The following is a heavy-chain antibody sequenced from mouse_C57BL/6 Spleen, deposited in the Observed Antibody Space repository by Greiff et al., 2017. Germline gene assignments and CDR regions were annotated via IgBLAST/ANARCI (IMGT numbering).Heavy chain of an antibody. CDR3: ARDNDYYSNVWFAY. CDR2: INPSSGYT. V-gene: IGHV1-4*01. J-gene: IGHJ3*01. D-gene: IGHD2-5*01. Sequence: QVQLQQSGAELARPGASVKMSCKASGYTFTSYTMHWVKQRPGQGLEWIGYINPSSGYTKYNQKFKDKATLTADKSSSTAYMQLSSLTSEDSAVYDGARDNDYYSNVWFAYWGQGTLVTVSA. CDR1: GYTFTSYT.